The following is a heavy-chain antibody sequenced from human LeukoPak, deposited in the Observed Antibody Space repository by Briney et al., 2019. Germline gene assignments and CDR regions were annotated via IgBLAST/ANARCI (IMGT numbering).Heavy chain of an antibody. CDR1: GFSVSNNY. CDR3: ARDPPGIAASGTYY. D-gene: IGHD6-13*01. CDR2: IYSRGGT. J-gene: IGHJ4*02. Sequence: GGSLGLSCAVSGFSVSNNYMNWVRQAPGKGLEWVSLIYSRGGTSYADSVEGRFTISRDSSMNTLFLQMNSLRVEDTAVYYCARDPPGIAASGTYYWGQGTLVTVSS. V-gene: IGHV3-53*01.